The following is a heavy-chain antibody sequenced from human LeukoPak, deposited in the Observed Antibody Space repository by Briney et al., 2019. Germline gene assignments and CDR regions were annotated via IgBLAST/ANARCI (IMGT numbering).Heavy chain of an antibody. J-gene: IGHJ3*02. D-gene: IGHD3-22*01. CDR3: ALISNDSSGYYSRTDAFDI. CDR2: IYYSGST. Sequence: SETLSLTCTVSGGSISSSSYYWGWIRQPPGKGLKWIGSIYYSGSTYYNPSLKSRVTISVDTSKNQFSLKLSSVTAADTAVYYCALISNDSSGYYSRTDAFDIWGQGTMVTVSS. V-gene: IGHV4-39*01. CDR1: GGSISSSSYY.